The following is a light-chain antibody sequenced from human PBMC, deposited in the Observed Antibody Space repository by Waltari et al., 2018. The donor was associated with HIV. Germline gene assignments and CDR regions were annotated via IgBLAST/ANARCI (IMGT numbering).Light chain of an antibody. V-gene: IGKV3-15*01. CDR1: QNVDRD. J-gene: IGKJ2*01. CDR3: QHYHKDPPMYT. CDR2: YTH. Sequence: DIVLTHSPAPLSVSPGEKATLSCRASQNVDRDLAWYQQRPGQAPRLLMCYTHTRVTGIPARFSGTGFGTDFTLTISSLQADDAAIYYCQHYHKDPPMYTFGQGTRLEI.